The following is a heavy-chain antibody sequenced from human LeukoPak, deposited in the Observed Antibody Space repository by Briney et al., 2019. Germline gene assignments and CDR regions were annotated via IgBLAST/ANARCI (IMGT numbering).Heavy chain of an antibody. J-gene: IGHJ6*03. V-gene: IGHV3-11*01. CDR3: ARDKSLGYCSSTSCAYYYYYMDV. CDR1: GFTFSDYY. D-gene: IGHD2-2*01. Sequence: GGSLRLSCAASGFTFSDYYMSWIRQAPGKGLEWVSYISSSGSTIYYADSVKGRFTISRDNAKNSLYLQMNSLRAEDTAVYYCARDKSLGYCSSTSCAYYYYYMDVWAKGPRSPSP. CDR2: ISSSGSTI.